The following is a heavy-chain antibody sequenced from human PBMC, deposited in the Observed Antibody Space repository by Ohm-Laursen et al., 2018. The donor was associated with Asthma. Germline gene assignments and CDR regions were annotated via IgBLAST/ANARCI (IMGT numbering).Heavy chain of an antibody. CDR3: ARDLSTYYVFDH. D-gene: IGHD3-10*01. Sequence: GSLRLSCTASGYTFSRYSIHWVRQIPGKGLEWVASISTASSFIYYADSVRGRFTTSRDNARNSVYLQMNSLRAEDTAVYFCARDLSTYYVFDHCGQGTLVTVSS. CDR1: GYTFSRYS. V-gene: IGHV3-21*01. CDR2: ISTASSFI. J-gene: IGHJ4*02.